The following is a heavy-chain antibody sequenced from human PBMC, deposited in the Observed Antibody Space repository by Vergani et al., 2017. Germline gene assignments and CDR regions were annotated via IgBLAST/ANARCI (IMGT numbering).Heavy chain of an antibody. CDR2: IYNTGTL. Sequence: QVRLQESGPGVVKPSETLSLTCSVSGGFMPGFYWSWIRQSPGKRLEWIGYIYNTGTLKYNPSLKSRVTISIDTSKNQFSLNLTSVTAADTAVYYCARYGSANLPSFDYWGQGTLVTVSS. CDR3: ARYGSANLPSFDY. V-gene: IGHV4-59*01. J-gene: IGHJ4*02. CDR1: GGFMPGFY. D-gene: IGHD3-10*01.